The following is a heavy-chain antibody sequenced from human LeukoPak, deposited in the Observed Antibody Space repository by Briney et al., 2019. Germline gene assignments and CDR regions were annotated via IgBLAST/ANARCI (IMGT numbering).Heavy chain of an antibody. Sequence: PSETLSLTCAVSGGSISSSNWWSWVRQPPGKGLEWIGEIYHSGSTNYNPSLKSRVTISVDTSKNQFSLKLSSVTAADTAVYYCARRRSGYSYGLWGQGTLVTVSS. CDR1: GGSISSSNW. CDR3: ARRRSGYSYGL. V-gene: IGHV4-4*02. D-gene: IGHD5-18*01. J-gene: IGHJ4*02. CDR2: IYHSGST.